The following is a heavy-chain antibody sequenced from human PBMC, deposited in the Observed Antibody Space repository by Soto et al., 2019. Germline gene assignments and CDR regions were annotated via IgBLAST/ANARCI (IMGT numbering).Heavy chain of an antibody. D-gene: IGHD2-2*01. CDR3: ARESAAVNYFRP. CDR2: ISSSSSTI. CDR1: GFTFSSYS. J-gene: IGHJ5*02. Sequence: EVQLVESGGGLVQPGGSLRLSCAASGFTFSSYSMHWVRQAPGKGLEWVSYISSSSSTIYYADSVKGRFTISRDNAKNSLHLQMTNLRDEDTAVYYGARESAAVNYFRPWGQGSLVTV. V-gene: IGHV3-48*02.